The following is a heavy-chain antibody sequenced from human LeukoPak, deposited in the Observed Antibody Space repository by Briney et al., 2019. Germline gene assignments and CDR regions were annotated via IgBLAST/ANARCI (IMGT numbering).Heavy chain of an antibody. Sequence: GGSLRLSCVASGFAFKNAWMSWVRQAPGKGLEWVSAISGSGGSTYYADSVKGQFTISRDNSKNTLYLQMNSLRAEDTAVYYCAKGNYNDYYYYYMDVWGKGTTVTVSS. CDR3: AKGNYNDYYYYYMDV. CDR2: ISGSGGST. V-gene: IGHV3-23*01. CDR1: GFAFKNAW. D-gene: IGHD1-7*01. J-gene: IGHJ6*03.